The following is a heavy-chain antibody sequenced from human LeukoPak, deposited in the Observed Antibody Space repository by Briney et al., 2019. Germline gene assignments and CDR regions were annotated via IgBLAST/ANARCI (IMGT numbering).Heavy chain of an antibody. J-gene: IGHJ4*02. CDR3: ARGTLVAGTIGY. Sequence: SETLSLTCAVYGGSFSGYYWSWIRQPPGEGLEWIGEINHSGSTNYNPSLKSRVTVSVDTSKNQFSLKLSSVTAADTAVYYCARGTLVAGTIGYWGQGTLVTVSS. V-gene: IGHV4-34*01. D-gene: IGHD6-19*01. CDR2: INHSGST. CDR1: GGSFSGYY.